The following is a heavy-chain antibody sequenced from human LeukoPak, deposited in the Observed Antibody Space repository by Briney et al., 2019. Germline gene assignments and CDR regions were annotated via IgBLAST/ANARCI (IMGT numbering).Heavy chain of an antibody. J-gene: IGHJ4*02. V-gene: IGHV3-48*02. Sequence: GGSLRLSCTASGFNFGSYDINWIRQAPGKGLEWISYIRSTGRYRYYSDSVTGRFSISRGNAKNLVYLQMNGLRDDDTAVYYCARDLSDVTLDYWGQGTLVTVSS. CDR1: GFNFGSYD. CDR2: IRSTGRYR. D-gene: IGHD2-21*02. CDR3: ARDLSDVTLDY.